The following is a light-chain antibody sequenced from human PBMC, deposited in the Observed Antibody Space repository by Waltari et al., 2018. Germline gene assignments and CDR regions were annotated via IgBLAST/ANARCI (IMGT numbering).Light chain of an antibody. CDR2: VAS. V-gene: IGKV1-39*01. CDR3: QQSYITTYT. J-gene: IGKJ2*01. Sequence: IQMTQSPSSLSASVGDRVTITCRASQSISSSLNWYQQIPGKAPKLLIYVASNLQSGVPSRFSGSGSGTDFSLTIRSLQPEDFATYYCQQSYITTYTFGQGTKLEIK. CDR1: QSISSS.